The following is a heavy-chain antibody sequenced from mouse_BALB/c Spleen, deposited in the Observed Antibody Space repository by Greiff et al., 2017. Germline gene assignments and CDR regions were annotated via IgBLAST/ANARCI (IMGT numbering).Heavy chain of an antibody. J-gene: IGHJ2*01. Sequence: EVQLVESGGGLVQPGGSLKLSCAASGFTFSSYTMSWVRQTPEKRLEWVAYISNGGGSTYYPDTVKGRFTISRDNAKNTLYLQMSSLKSEDTAMYYCARGEVHYYGSSYDYWGQGTTLTVSS. CDR3: ARGEVHYYGSSYDY. V-gene: IGHV5-12-2*01. CDR1: GFTFSSYT. CDR2: ISNGGGST. D-gene: IGHD1-1*01.